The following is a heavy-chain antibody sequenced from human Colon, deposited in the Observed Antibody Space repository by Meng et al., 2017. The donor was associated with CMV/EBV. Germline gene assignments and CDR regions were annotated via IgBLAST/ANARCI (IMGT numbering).Heavy chain of an antibody. V-gene: IGHV4-4*02. CDR3: ASLKDYDGRGYYYFES. Sequence: QVQLQQSTPSMVAPSGTLSLTCTVSGGSITNRNLWSWVRLPPGKGLEWIGEVYLGGTIHHHPSVQSRVTISLDKAKDHLSLKLASVTAADTAVYYCASLKDYDGRGYYYFESWGQGTLVTVSS. D-gene: IGHD3-22*01. CDR1: GGSITNRNL. CDR2: VYLGGTI. J-gene: IGHJ4*02.